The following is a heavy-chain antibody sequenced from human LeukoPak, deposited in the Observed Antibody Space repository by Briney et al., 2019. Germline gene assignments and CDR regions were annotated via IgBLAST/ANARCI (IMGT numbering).Heavy chain of an antibody. J-gene: IGHJ4*02. CDR3: AKDKGSSSSNWSYFDY. CDR1: GFTFSSYA. D-gene: IGHD6-13*01. CDR2: ISGSVGST. Sequence: PGGSLRLSCSASGFTFSSYAMSWVRQAPGKGLGWVSAISGSVGSTYYADSVKGRFTISRDNSKNTLYLQMNSLRAEDTAVYYCAKDKGSSSSNWSYFDYWGQGTLVTVSS. V-gene: IGHV3-23*01.